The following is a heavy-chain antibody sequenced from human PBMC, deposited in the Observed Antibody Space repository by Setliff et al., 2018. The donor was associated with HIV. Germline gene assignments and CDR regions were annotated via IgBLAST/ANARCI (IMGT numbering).Heavy chain of an antibody. CDR3: ARAQGGGYNMIDY. Sequence: PGGSLRLSCGVSGFPFSNYAMHWVRQAPGKGLEWVAIISDDGSDKHFADSVKGRFTISRDNSKNTLYVQMDSLGAEDTAVYYCARAQGGGYNMIDYWGQGTLVTVSS. V-gene: IGHV3-30*04. J-gene: IGHJ4*02. D-gene: IGHD5-12*01. CDR1: GFPFSNYA. CDR2: ISDDGSDK.